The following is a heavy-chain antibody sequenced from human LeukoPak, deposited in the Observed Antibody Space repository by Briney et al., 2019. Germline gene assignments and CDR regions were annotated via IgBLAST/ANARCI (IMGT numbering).Heavy chain of an antibody. CDR2: MNPNSGNT. V-gene: IGHV1-8*01. CDR3: ARLDCSSSCCYPNDAFDI. Sequence: GSVKVSCKASGYTFTSYDINWVRQATGQGLEWMGWMNPNSGNTGYAQKLQGRVTMTRNTSISTAYMELSSLRSEDTAVYYCARLDCSSSCCYPNDAFDIWGQGTMVTVSS. J-gene: IGHJ3*02. CDR1: GYTFTSYD. D-gene: IGHD2-2*01.